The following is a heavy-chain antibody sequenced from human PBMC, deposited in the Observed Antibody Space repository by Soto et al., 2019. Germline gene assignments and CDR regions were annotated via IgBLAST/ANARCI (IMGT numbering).Heavy chain of an antibody. CDR1: GGTFSSYA. V-gene: IGHV1-69*01. CDR3: ANRRAAMDTGHYYGMDV. J-gene: IGHJ6*02. D-gene: IGHD2-2*01. Sequence: QVQLAQSGAEVKKPGSSVKVSCKASGGTFSSYAISWVRQAPGQGLEWMGGIIPIFGTANYAQKFQGRVTITADESTSTAYMELSSLRSEDTAVYYCANRRAAMDTGHYYGMDVWGQGTTVTVSS. CDR2: IIPIFGTA.